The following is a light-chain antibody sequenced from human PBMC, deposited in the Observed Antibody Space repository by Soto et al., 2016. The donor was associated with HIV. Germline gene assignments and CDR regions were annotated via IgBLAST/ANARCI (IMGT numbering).Light chain of an antibody. V-gene: IGLV3-21*03. CDR3: QVWDSSSDHLEGV. CDR2: DDS. CDR1: NIGRTG. Sequence: SYVLSQPPSVSVAPGKTARITCGGNNIGRTGVHWYQQRPGQAPVLVLYDDSDRASGIPERFSGSNSGDTATLTISGVEARDEADYYCQVWDSSSDHLEGVFGTGTKVTV. J-gene: IGLJ1*01.